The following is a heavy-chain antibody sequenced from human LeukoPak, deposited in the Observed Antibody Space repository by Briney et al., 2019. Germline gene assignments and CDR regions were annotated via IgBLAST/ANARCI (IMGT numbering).Heavy chain of an antibody. CDR3: AKDLRLLAPFDY. CDR2: ISWNSGSI. CDR1: GFTFDDYA. V-gene: IGHV3-9*01. D-gene: IGHD2-21*01. Sequence: GGSLRLSCAASGFTFDDYAMHWVRQAPGKGLEWVSGISWNSGSIGYADSVKGRFTISRDNAKNSLYLQMNSLRAEDTAVYYCAKDLRLLAPFDYWGQGTLVTVSS. J-gene: IGHJ4*02.